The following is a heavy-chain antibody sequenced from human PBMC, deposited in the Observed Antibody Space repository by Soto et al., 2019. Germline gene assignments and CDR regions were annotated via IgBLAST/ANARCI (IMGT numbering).Heavy chain of an antibody. CDR1: GGTFSSYA. Sequence: QVQLVQSGAEAKRPGSSVKVSCKASGGTFSSYAISWVRQAPGQGLEWLGGIIPSFGTGNYPQNFQGRLTITADESTSTVYMELSGLTSGDTAVYYCARERCGYHRGDFEFWGQGALVTVSS. D-gene: IGHD5-12*01. J-gene: IGHJ4*02. V-gene: IGHV1-69*01. CDR2: IIPSFGTG. CDR3: ARERCGYHRGDFEF.